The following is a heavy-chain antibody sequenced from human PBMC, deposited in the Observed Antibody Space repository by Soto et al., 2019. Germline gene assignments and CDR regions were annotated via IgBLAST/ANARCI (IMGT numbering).Heavy chain of an antibody. CDR2: IIPIFGTA. D-gene: IGHD3-22*01. V-gene: IGHV1-69*13. CDR1: GGTFSSYA. Sequence: SVKVSCKASGGTFSSYAISCVRQAPGQGLEWMGGIIPIFGTANYAQKFQGRVTITADESTSTAYMELSSLRSEDTAVYYCARADYYDSSGYFNLDYWGQGTLVTVSS. CDR3: ARADYYDSSGYFNLDY. J-gene: IGHJ4*02.